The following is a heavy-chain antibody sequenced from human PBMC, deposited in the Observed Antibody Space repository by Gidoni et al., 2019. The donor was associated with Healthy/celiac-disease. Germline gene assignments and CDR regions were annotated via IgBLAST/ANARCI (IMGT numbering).Heavy chain of an antibody. CDR3: ARDQVVVVAATEVRYYYYGMDV. Sequence: EVQLVESGGGLVKPGGSLRLSCAASGFTFSSYSMNWVRQAPGKGLEWVSSISSSSSYIYYADSVKGRFTISRDNAKNSLYLQMNSLRAEDTAVYYCARDQVVVVAATEVRYYYYGMDVWGQGTTVTVSS. D-gene: IGHD2-15*01. CDR2: ISSSSSYI. J-gene: IGHJ6*02. V-gene: IGHV3-21*01. CDR1: GFTFSSYS.